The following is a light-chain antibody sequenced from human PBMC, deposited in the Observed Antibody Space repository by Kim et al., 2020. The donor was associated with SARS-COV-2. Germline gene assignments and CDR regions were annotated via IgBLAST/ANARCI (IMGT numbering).Light chain of an antibody. V-gene: IGKV1-12*01. Sequence: DIQMTQSPSSLSASIGDRVTITCRASQGITNRLAWFQQEPGKAPKLLIYVASTLQSGVPSRFSGSGSGTDFTLTISSLHPQDFATYYCQQTNSFPWTFGQGTKVDIK. J-gene: IGKJ1*01. CDR3: QQTNSFPWT. CDR2: VAS. CDR1: QGITNR.